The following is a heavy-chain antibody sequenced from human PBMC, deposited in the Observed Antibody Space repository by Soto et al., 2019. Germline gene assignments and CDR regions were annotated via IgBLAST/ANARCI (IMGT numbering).Heavy chain of an antibody. Sequence: QVQLVESGGGVVQPGRSLRLSCAASGFTFSSYGMHWVRQAPGKGLEWVAVISYDGSNNYYADSVKGRFTISRDNSKNTLYLQMNSLRAEDTAVYYCASSLYYYDSSGYSGHLKVDYWGQGTLVTVSS. CDR1: GFTFSSYG. D-gene: IGHD3-22*01. CDR2: ISYDGSNN. J-gene: IGHJ4*02. V-gene: IGHV3-30*03. CDR3: ASSLYYYDSSGYSGHLKVDY.